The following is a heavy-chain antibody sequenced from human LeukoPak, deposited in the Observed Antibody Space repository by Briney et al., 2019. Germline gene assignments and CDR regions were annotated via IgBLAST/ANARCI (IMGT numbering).Heavy chain of an antibody. D-gene: IGHD3/OR15-3a*01. V-gene: IGHV4-59*01. J-gene: IGHJ4*02. Sequence: SETLSLTCTVSGGSISSYYWSWIRQPPGKGLEWIGYIDYTGSTNCNPSLKSRVTISVDTSKNQFSLKLGSVTAADTAVYYCARGFGLGTLIDYWGQGTLVTVSS. CDR3: ARGFGLGTLIDY. CDR2: IDYTGST. CDR1: GGSISSYY.